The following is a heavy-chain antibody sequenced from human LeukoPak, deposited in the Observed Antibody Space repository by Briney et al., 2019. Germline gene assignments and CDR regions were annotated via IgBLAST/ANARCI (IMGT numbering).Heavy chain of an antibody. D-gene: IGHD6-19*01. CDR1: GGTFSGYA. V-gene: IGHV1-69*05. CDR3: ARDRHSSGWSGNYYFDY. CDR2: IIPIFGTA. J-gene: IGHJ4*02. Sequence: SVKVSCKASGGTFSGYAIGWVRQAPGQGLEWMGGIIPIFGTANYAQKFQGRVTITTDESTSTAYMELSSLRSEDTAVYYCARDRHSSGWSGNYYFDYWGQGTLVTVSS.